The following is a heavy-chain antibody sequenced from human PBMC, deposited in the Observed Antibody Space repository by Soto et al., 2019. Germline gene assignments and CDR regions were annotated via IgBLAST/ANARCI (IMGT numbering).Heavy chain of an antibody. Sequence: QPGGSLRLSCAASGFTFSSYAMSWVRQAPGKGLEWVSAISGSGGSTYYADSVKGRFTISRDNSKNTLYLQMNSLRAEDTAVYYCAKTETYYYDSSGYFDYWGQGTLVTVSS. CDR3: AKTETYYYDSSGYFDY. J-gene: IGHJ4*02. CDR2: ISGSGGST. CDR1: GFTFSSYA. D-gene: IGHD3-22*01. V-gene: IGHV3-23*01.